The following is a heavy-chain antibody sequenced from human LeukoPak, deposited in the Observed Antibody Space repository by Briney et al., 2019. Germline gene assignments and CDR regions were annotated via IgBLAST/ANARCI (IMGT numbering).Heavy chain of an antibody. CDR1: GGTFSSYA. CDR3: ARDGGFYGDYVFTFDY. Sequence: ASVKVSCKASGGTFSSYAISWVRQAPGQGLEWMGWISAYNGNTNYAQKLQGRVTMTTDTSTSTAYMELRSLRSDDTAVYYCARDGGFYGDYVFTFDYWGQGTLVTVSS. J-gene: IGHJ4*02. V-gene: IGHV1-18*01. D-gene: IGHD4-17*01. CDR2: ISAYNGNT.